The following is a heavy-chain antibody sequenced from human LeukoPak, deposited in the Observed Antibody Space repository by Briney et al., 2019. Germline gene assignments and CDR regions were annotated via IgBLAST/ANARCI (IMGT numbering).Heavy chain of an antibody. CDR1: GYTFTGYY. Sequence: ASVKVSCKASGYTFTGYYMHWVRQAPGQGLEWMGWINPNSGGTNYAQKFQGRVTMTRDTSISTAYMELSRLRSDDTAVYYCAREQAGMIVAVKPFDYWGQGTLVTVSS. CDR2: INPNSGGT. CDR3: AREQAGMIVAVKPFDY. D-gene: IGHD3-22*01. J-gene: IGHJ4*02. V-gene: IGHV1-2*02.